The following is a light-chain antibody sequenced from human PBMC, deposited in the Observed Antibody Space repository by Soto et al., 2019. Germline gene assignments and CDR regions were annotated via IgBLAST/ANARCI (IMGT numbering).Light chain of an antibody. CDR2: GAS. CDR3: LQYDHWPPWT. J-gene: IGKJ1*01. V-gene: IGKV3-15*01. CDR1: QTVGSN. Sequence: EIVMTQSPATLSVSPGERATLSCRASQTVGSNLAWYQQKPGQAPRLLIYGASTRATGIPARFSGSGSGTEFTLTISSLQSEDFALYYCLQYDHWPPWTFGQGTKVDI.